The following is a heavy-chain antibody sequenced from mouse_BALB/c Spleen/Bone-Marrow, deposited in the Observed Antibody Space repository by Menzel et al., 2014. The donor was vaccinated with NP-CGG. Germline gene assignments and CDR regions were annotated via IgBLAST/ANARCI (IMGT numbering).Heavy chain of an antibody. V-gene: IGHV1-80*01. D-gene: IGHD2-10*02. CDR2: IYPGDGET. CDR3: ARKYGDY. J-gene: IGHJ2*01. CDR1: GYPFSSNW. Sequence: QVQLQQSGAELVRPGSSVKISCKASGYPFSSNWMSWVKQRTGQGLEWIGQIYPGDGETNYNGKFKGNATLTADKSSSPAYMQLISLTSEDSAVYFCARKYGDYWGQGTTLTVSS.